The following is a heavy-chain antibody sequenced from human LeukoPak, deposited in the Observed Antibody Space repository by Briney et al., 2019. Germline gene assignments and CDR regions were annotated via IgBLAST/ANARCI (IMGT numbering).Heavy chain of an antibody. CDR2: IYYSGST. CDR3: ARLGSHSYTLDY. D-gene: IGHD1-26*01. CDR1: GGSISSSSYY. J-gene: IGHJ4*02. V-gene: IGHV4-39*01. Sequence: PSETLSLTCTVSGGSISSSSYYWGWIRQPPGKGLEWIGSIYYSGSTYYNPSLKSRVTISADTSKNQFSLKLGSVTAADTAVYYCARLGSHSYTLDYWGQGTLVTVSS.